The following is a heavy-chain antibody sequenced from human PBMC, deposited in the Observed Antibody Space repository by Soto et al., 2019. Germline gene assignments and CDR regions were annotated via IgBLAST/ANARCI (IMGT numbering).Heavy chain of an antibody. CDR2: ISYDGNNK. V-gene: IGHV3-30*03. J-gene: IGHJ4*02. CDR1: GFPFSSYT. Sequence: GGSLRLSCAASGFPFSSYTMHWVRQAPGEGLEWVAVISYDGNNKFYADSVKGRFTIPRDSSSQTLYLQMNSLRPDDTAMYYCARDGVSSTDYTWNYGTYFDYWGPGALVTVSS. D-gene: IGHD1-1*01. CDR3: ARDGVSSTDYTWNYGTYFDY.